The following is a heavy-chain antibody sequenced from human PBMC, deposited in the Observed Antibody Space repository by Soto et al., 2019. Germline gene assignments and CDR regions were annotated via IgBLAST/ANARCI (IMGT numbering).Heavy chain of an antibody. D-gene: IGHD3-10*01. Sequence: QVQLVQSGAEVKKPGASVKVSCKASGHTSTDYAVHWVRQAPGQRLEWMGRIDVGNGHTKFSQKFQGRVTITTDTAASIGYMELSSLRSEDTDVFCCAREGSTYGSTFDYWGQGTLVTVSS. CDR2: IDVGNGHT. CDR1: GHTSTDYA. J-gene: IGHJ4*02. CDR3: AREGSTYGSTFDY. V-gene: IGHV1-3*01.